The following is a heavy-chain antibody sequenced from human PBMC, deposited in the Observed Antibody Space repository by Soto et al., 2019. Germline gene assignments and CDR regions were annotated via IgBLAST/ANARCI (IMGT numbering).Heavy chain of an antibody. V-gene: IGHV3-53*01. D-gene: IGHD3-10*01. Sequence: PGGSLRVSCAVSGVTVKSNFMSWVRQAPGKGLEWVSVIFSGGNADYADSVKGRFIMSRDISKNTLYLQMNSLRAEDTAVYFCVKEFRGAFDYWGQGTLVTVS. CDR3: VKEFRGAFDY. CDR2: IFSGGNA. J-gene: IGHJ4*02. CDR1: GVTVKSNF.